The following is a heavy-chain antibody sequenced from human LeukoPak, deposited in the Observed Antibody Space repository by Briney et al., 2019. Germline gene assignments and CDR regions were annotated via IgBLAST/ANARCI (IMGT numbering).Heavy chain of an antibody. CDR2: INPSGGST. J-gene: IGHJ5*02. CDR3: ARDLQFGDGYNWEVVWFDP. D-gene: IGHD5-24*01. V-gene: IGHV1-46*01. CDR1: GYTFTSYY. Sequence: ASVKVSCKASGYTFTSYYMHWVRQAPGQGLEWMGIINPSGGSTSYAQKFQGRVTMTRGTSTSTVYMELSSLRSEDTAVYYCARDLQFGDGYNWEVVWFDPWGQGTLVTVSS.